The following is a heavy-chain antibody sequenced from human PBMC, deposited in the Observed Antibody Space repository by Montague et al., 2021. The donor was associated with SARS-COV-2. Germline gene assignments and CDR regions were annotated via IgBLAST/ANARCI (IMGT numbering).Heavy chain of an antibody. Sequence: SETLSLTCTVSGGSISSYYWSWIRQPAGKGLEWIGRIYTSGSTNYNPSLKSRVTMSVDTSKNQFSLKLSSVTAADTAVYYCARDLIVYDSVWGSYRPYGMDVWGRGTTVTVSS. V-gene: IGHV4-4*07. J-gene: IGHJ6*02. CDR3: ARDLIVYDSVWGSYRPYGMDV. D-gene: IGHD3-16*02. CDR2: IYTSGST. CDR1: GGSISSYY.